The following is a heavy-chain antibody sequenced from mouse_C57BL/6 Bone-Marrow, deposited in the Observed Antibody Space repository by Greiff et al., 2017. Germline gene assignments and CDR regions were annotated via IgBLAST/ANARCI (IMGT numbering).Heavy chain of an antibody. D-gene: IGHD2-4*01. CDR1: GYTFTSYG. V-gene: IGHV1-81*01. CDR3: ARRPTMITTFAY. Sequence: QVQLQQSGAELARPGASVKLSCKASGYTFTSYGISWVKQRTGQGLEWIGEIYPRSGNTYYNEKFKGKATLTADKSSSTAYMELRSLTSEDSAVYFCARRPTMITTFAYWGQGTLVTVSA. CDR2: IYPRSGNT. J-gene: IGHJ3*01.